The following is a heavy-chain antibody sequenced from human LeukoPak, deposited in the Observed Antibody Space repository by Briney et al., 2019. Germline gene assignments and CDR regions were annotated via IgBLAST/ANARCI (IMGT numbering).Heavy chain of an antibody. D-gene: IGHD6-19*01. J-gene: IGHJ4*02. CDR3: ARLDGGQCLVDY. CDR2: IYYSGST. V-gene: IGHV4-39*01. CDR1: GGSISRGTYY. Sequence: SETLSLTCTVSGGSISRGTYYWGWIRQPPGKGLQWIGGIYYSGSTYYSPSLRSRVTISVDTSKNQFSLKVNSVTAADTSVYFCARLDGGQCLVDYWGQGTLVTVSS.